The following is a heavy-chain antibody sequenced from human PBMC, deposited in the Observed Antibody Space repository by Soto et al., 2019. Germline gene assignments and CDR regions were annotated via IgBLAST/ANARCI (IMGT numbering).Heavy chain of an antibody. D-gene: IGHD2-21*02. J-gene: IGHJ4*02. CDR1: GGSISSTGHY. Sequence: QLQLQESGPGLVKPSETLSLTCSVSGGSISSTGHYWGWIRQPPGKGLEWIGNIYYAGSPYYNPSLKSRVTISVDTSKNHFSLALTSVTAAETAVYYCARLMGVVTVDYWGQGALVTVSS. CDR3: ARLMGVVTVDY. V-gene: IGHV4-39*02. CDR2: IYYAGSP.